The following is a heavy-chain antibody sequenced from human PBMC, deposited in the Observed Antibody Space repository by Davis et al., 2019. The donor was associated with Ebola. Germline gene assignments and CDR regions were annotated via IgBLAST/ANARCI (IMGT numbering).Heavy chain of an antibody. D-gene: IGHD3-9*01. J-gene: IGHJ5*02. V-gene: IGHV1-46*01. CDR2: INPSGGST. CDR1: GYTFTSYY. CDR3: ARDSADDILTGYYNWGWFDP. Sequence: AASVKVSCKASGYTFTSYYMHWVRQAPGQGLEWMGIINPSGGSTSYAQKFQGRVTMTRDTSTSTAYMELRSLRSDDTAVYYCARDSADDILTGYYNWGWFDPWGQGTLVTVSS.